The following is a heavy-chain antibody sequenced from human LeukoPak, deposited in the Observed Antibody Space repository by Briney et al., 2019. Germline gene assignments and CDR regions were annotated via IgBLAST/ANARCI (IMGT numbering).Heavy chain of an antibody. J-gene: IGHJ4*02. CDR1: GYTFTSYA. CDR3: ARRLGAAGTTLHY. V-gene: IGHV1-3*01. Sequence: ASVKVSCKASGYTFTSYAMHWVRQAPGQGLEWMGWINAGNGNTKYSQKFQGRVTITRDTSASTAYMELSGLRSEDTAVYYCARRLGAAGTTLHYWGQGTLVTVSS. D-gene: IGHD6-13*01. CDR2: INAGNGNT.